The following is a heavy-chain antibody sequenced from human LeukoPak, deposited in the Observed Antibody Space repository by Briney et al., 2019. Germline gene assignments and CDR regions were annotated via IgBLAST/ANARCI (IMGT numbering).Heavy chain of an antibody. J-gene: IGHJ4*02. D-gene: IGHD3-10*01. V-gene: IGHV1-2*02. Sequence: ASATVSCKPSGYTFNAYYIHWVRQAPGQGLEWVGWINPNSGGTNYAQKLQGRVTMTTDTSTSTAYMELRSLRSDDTAVYYCARGDYGSGSYGAFDYWGQGTLVTVSS. CDR3: ARGDYGSGSYGAFDY. CDR1: GYTFNAYY. CDR2: INPNSGGT.